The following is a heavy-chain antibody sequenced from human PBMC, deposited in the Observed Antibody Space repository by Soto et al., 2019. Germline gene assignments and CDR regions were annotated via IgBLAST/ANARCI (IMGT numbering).Heavy chain of an antibody. CDR3: ASKPDSLYYFDF. D-gene: IGHD5-18*01. V-gene: IGHV4-28*01. CDR2: IFSTGTT. CDR1: GSSISSDYW. Sequence: QVQLQESGPGLVKPSDTLSLTCGVSGSSISSDYWWGWIRQTPGKGLEWIGYIFSTGTTCYNPSLQSRVTMSVDTANNQFSLRLSSVTAVDTAVYYCASKPDSLYYFDFWGQGTLVTVSS. J-gene: IGHJ4*02.